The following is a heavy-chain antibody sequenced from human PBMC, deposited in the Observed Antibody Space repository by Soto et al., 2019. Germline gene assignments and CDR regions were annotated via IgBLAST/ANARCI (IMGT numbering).Heavy chain of an antibody. CDR2: MNPNSGNT. D-gene: IGHD6-6*01. CDR3: AGPKSGGREIAARNGFDP. J-gene: IGHJ5*02. Sequence: ASVKVSCKASGYIFTSYDINWVRQATGQGLEWMGWMNPNSGNTGYAQKFQGRVTMTRNTSISTAYMELSSLRSDDTAVYYCAGPKSGGREIAARNGFDPWGQGTRVTVPS. V-gene: IGHV1-8*01. CDR1: GYIFTSYD.